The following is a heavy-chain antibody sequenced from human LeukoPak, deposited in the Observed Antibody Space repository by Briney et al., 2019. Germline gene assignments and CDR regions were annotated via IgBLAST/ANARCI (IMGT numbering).Heavy chain of an antibody. J-gene: IGHJ4*02. V-gene: IGHV1-69*05. CDR2: IIPTFGTA. CDR3: ARTKSTVTYYFDY. Sequence: ASVKLLCKASGGTFSSYAISWARQAPGQGLEWMHWIIPTFGTANYAQKFQGRVTITTDESTSTAYMELSSLRSEDTAVYYCARTKSTVTYYFDYWGQGTLVTVSS. D-gene: IGHD4-17*01. CDR1: GGTFSSYA.